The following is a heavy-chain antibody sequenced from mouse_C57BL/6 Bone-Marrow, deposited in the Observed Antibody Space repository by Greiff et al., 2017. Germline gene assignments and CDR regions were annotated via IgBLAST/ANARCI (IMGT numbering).Heavy chain of an antibody. CDR1: GFTFSSYG. J-gene: IGHJ2*01. CDR2: ISSGGSYT. Sequence: EVMLVESGGDLVKPGGSLKLSCAASGFTFSSYGMSWVRQTPDKRLEWVATISSGGSYTYYPDSVKGRFTISRDNAKNTLYLQMSSLKSEDTAMYYGARLFITTVVYFDYWGQGTTLTVSS. D-gene: IGHD1-1*01. CDR3: ARLFITTVVYFDY. V-gene: IGHV5-6*01.